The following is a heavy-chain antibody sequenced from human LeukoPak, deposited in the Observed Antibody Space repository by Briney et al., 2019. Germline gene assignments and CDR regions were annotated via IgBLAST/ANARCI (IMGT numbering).Heavy chain of an antibody. CDR1: GFTFSSYA. Sequence: GGSLRLSCAASGFTFSSYAMSWVRQAPGKGLEWVSAISGSGGSTYYADSVKGRFTISRDNAKNTLYLQMNSLRAEDTAVYYCAREYCSGGSCYFDYWGQGTLVTVSS. CDR2: ISGSGGST. J-gene: IGHJ4*02. D-gene: IGHD2-15*01. CDR3: AREYCSGGSCYFDY. V-gene: IGHV3-23*01.